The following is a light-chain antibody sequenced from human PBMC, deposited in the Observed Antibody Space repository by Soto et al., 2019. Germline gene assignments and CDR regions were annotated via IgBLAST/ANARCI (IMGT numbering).Light chain of an antibody. CDR3: QQSYSTLWT. Sequence: DIQMTQSPSSLSASVGDRVTITCRASQSISSYLNWYQQKPGKAPKLLIYAASSLQSGVPSRFSGSGSGTDFTLPISSLQPEDFATYNCQQSYSTLWTFGQGTKVEIK. CDR1: QSISSY. CDR2: AAS. V-gene: IGKV1-39*01. J-gene: IGKJ1*01.